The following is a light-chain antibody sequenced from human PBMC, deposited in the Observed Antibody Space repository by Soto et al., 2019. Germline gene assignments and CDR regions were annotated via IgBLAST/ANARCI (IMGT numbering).Light chain of an antibody. CDR1: QDISNY. Sequence: DIQMTHSPSPLSASVGDRVTITCQASQDISNYLNWYQQKPGKAPKLLIYDASNLERGVPSRFSGIGSGTDFTFTISRLQPEDIATYYCQQYDNLPLTFGGGTKVEIK. CDR2: DAS. J-gene: IGKJ4*01. CDR3: QQYDNLPLT. V-gene: IGKV1-33*01.